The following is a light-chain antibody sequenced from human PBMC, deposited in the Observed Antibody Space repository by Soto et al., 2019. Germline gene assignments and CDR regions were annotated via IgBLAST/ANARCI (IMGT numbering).Light chain of an antibody. V-gene: IGKV2-28*01. CDR1: QSLLHSNGYNY. Sequence: DIVMTQSPLCLPVTPGEPASISCRSSQSLLHSNGYNYLDWYLQKPGQSPQLLIYLGSNRASGVPDRFSGSGSGTDFTLKISRVEAEDVGVYYCMQPLQSWTFGQGTKVEIK. CDR3: MQPLQSWT. CDR2: LGS. J-gene: IGKJ1*01.